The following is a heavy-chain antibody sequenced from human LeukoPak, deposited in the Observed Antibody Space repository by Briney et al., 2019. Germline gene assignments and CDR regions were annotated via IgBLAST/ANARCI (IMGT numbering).Heavy chain of an antibody. J-gene: IGHJ6*03. CDR3: AKGRGPDYYYYYMDV. CDR2: IYGGGDT. V-gene: IGHV3-53*01. Sequence: GGSLRLSCAASGFTVTDNYMNWVRQSSGKGLEWVSVIYGGGDTNYADSVKGRFTISRDNSKNTLYLQMNSLRAEDTAVYYRAKGRGPDYYYYYMDVWGKGTTVTVSS. CDR1: GFTVTDNY.